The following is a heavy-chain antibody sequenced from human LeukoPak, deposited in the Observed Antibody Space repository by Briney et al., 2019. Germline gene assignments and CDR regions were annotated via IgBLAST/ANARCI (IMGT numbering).Heavy chain of an antibody. CDR1: GDSVSSNSAA. Sequence: SQTLSLTCAISGDSVSSNSAAWNWIRQSPSIGLEWLGRTYYRSKWFSRYAVSVKSRITINADTSKNQFSLQLNSVTPDDTAVYYCARGPGYFQHWGQGTLVTVSS. J-gene: IGHJ1*01. V-gene: IGHV6-1*01. CDR2: TYYRSKWFS. CDR3: ARGPGYFQH.